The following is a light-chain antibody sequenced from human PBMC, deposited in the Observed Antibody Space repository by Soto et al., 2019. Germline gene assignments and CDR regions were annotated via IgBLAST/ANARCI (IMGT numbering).Light chain of an antibody. Sequence: EIVLTQSPGTLSLSPGERATLSCRASQSVSSSYLAWYQHKPGQAPRLLIYGASSRATGIPDRFSGSGSGTDFTLTISRLEPEDFAVYYCQQYGSSPHTFGQGIKLEIK. V-gene: IGKV3-20*01. CDR3: QQYGSSPHT. CDR1: QSVSSSY. CDR2: GAS. J-gene: IGKJ2*01.